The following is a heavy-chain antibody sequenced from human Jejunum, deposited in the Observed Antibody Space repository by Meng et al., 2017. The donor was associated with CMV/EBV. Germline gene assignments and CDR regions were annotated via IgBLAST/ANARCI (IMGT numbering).Heavy chain of an antibody. Sequence: QGQVVQPGAEVKKPGASMKVSCKASGYTFTSYYIHWVRQAPGQGLEWMGVINPSGGSTTYSQKFQGRLTMTRDTSTSAVYMELSSLRSEDTAIYYCARSPLDGYNYHFDYWGQGTLVTVSS. CDR3: ARSPLDGYNYHFDY. J-gene: IGHJ4*02. D-gene: IGHD5-24*01. V-gene: IGHV1-46*01. CDR1: GYTFTSYY. CDR2: INPSGGST.